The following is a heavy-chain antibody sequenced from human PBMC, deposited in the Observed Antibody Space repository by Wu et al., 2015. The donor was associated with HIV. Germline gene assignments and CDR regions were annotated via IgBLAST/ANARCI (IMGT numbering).Heavy chain of an antibody. CDR3: ARDSCAGNCQTSYVYDYGMDL. V-gene: IGHV1-69*13. CDR2: IVPFYGST. J-gene: IGHJ6*02. D-gene: IGHD4-23*01. CDR1: GGTFSKSA. Sequence: VQLAQSGAELKKPGSSVKVSCKASGGTFSKSAVSWVRQAPGQGLEWMGRIVPFYGSTLFARNFEGRVTLSADESSTTVFMELSGLTSDDTATYYCARDSCAGNCQTSYVYDYGMDLWGPGTTVAVS.